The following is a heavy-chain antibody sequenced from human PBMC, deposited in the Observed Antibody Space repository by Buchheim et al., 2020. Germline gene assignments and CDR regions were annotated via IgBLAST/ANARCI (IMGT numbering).Heavy chain of an antibody. CDR1: GFALSSYG. CDR2: IWFDGRDQ. D-gene: IGHD6-19*01. J-gene: IGHJ5*01. V-gene: IGHV3-33*01. Sequence: QAQLVASGGGVVQPGGSLRLSCAASGFALSSYGIHWVRQAPGKGLEWVTGIWFDGRDQYYADSVKGRFTISRDNSKNTLHLQMNSLRVEDTAMYYCARDPPQSGWSFEAWGQGTL. CDR3: ARDPPQSGWSFEA.